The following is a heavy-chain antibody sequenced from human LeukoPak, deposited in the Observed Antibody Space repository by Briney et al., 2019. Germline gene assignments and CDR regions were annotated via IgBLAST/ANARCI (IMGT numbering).Heavy chain of an antibody. Sequence: SETLSLTCTVSGGSISSYYWGWIRQPPGKGLEWIGSIYYSVNTYYNPSLQSRVTISVDTSKNQFSLQLSSVTAADTAVYYCAKWGGWFDPWGQGTLVTVSS. D-gene: IGHD1-26*01. CDR1: GGSISSYY. V-gene: IGHV4-39*07. J-gene: IGHJ5*02. CDR3: AKWGGWFDP. CDR2: IYYSVNT.